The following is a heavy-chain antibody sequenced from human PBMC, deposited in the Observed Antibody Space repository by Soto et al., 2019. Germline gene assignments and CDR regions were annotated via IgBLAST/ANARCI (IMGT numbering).Heavy chain of an antibody. CDR1: GGSISSSSYY. CDR2: IYYSGST. CDR3: AAIPVVVPAANTYDFWSGYYRVSDFDY. V-gene: IGHV4-39*01. J-gene: IGHJ4*02. D-gene: IGHD3-3*01. Sequence: PSETLSLTCTVSGGSISSSSYYWGWIRQPPGKGLEWIGSIYYSGSTYYNPSLKSRVTISVDTSKNQFSLKLSSVTAADTAVYYCAAIPVVVPAANTYDFWSGYYRVSDFDYWGQGTLVTVSS.